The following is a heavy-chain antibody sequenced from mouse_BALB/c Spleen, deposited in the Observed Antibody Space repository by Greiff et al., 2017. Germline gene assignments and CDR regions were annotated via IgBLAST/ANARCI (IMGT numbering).Heavy chain of an antibody. CDR2: IRSKSNNYAT. Sequence: EVMLVESGGGLVQPKGSLKLSCAASGFTFNTYAMNWVRQAPGKGLEWVARIRSKSNNYATYYADSVKDRFTISRDDSQSMLYLQMNNLKTEDTAMYYCVRRGVRDYWGQGTTLTVSS. J-gene: IGHJ2*01. V-gene: IGHV10-1*02. CDR1: GFTFNTYA. CDR3: VRRGVRDY. D-gene: IGHD2-2*01.